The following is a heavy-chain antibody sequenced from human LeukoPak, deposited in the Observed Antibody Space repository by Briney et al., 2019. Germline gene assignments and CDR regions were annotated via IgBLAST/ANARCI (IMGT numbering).Heavy chain of an antibody. D-gene: IGHD3-10*01. CDR2: IIPILGIA. J-gene: IGHJ4*02. CDR1: GYTFTSYY. V-gene: IGHV1-69*04. Sequence: GASVKVSCKASGYTFTSYYMHWVRQAPGQGLEWMGRIIPILGIANYAQKFQGRVTITADKSTSTAYMELSSLRSEDTAVYYCARVEGPGYYGSGSYYSYYFDYWGQGTLVTVSS. CDR3: ARVEGPGYYGSGSYYSYYFDY.